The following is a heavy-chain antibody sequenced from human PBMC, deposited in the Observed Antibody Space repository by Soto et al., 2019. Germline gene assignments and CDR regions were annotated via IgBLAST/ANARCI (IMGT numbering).Heavy chain of an antibody. V-gene: IGHV1-18*01. J-gene: IGHJ4*02. CDR1: GYTFTSYG. CDR3: ARSQYYDILTGPPAYFDY. CDR2: ISAYNGNT. D-gene: IGHD3-9*01. Sequence: GASVKVSCKASGYTFTSYGISWVRQAPGQGLEWMGWISAYNGNTNYAQKLQGRVTMTTDTSTSTAYMELRSLRSDDTAVYYCARSQYYDILTGPPAYFDYWGQGTLVTVSS.